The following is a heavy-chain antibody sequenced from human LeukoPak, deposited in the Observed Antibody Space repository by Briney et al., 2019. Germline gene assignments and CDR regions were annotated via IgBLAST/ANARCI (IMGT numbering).Heavy chain of an antibody. CDR1: GFTFSTYE. Sequence: PGGSLRLPCAASGFTFSTYEMSWVRQAPGKGLEWVSYISSSGSTIYYADSVKGRFTISRDNAQNSLYLQMNSLRAEDTAVYYCARGSLYYYNSSAYYCCWGQGTLVTVSS. CDR3: ARGSLYYYNSSAYYCC. D-gene: IGHD3-22*01. V-gene: IGHV3-48*03. CDR2: ISSSGSTI. J-gene: IGHJ4*02.